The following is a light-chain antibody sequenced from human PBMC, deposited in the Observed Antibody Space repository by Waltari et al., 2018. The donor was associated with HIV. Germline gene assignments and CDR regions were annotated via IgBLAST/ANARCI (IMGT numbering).Light chain of an antibody. CDR2: EDN. V-gene: IGLV6-57*04. CDR1: SGSIASNY. J-gene: IGLJ2*01. Sequence: NFMLTQPHSMSESPGKTVTTSCTRSSGSIASNYVQWYQQRPGSAPTTVIYEDNERPSGVPDRFSGSIDRSSNSASLTISGLKTEDEADYYCHSYDTNNQVFGGGTKLTVV. CDR3: HSYDTNNQV.